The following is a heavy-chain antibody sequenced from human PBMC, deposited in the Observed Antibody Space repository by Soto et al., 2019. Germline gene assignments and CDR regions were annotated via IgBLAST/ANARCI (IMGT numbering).Heavy chain of an antibody. J-gene: IGHJ4*02. CDR3: EHPGNKAAAGYYFDY. CDR2: IYWDDDK. D-gene: IGHD6-13*01. V-gene: IGHV2-5*02. CDR1: GFSLSTRGVH. Sequence: SGPSLVNPPQTLTLTCTFSGFSLSTRGVHVGWIRQPPGKALEWLAIIYWDDDKRYSPSLKSRLTITKDTSKNQVVLTLTNMDPADTATYYCEHPGNKAAAGYYFDYWGQGTLVTVSA.